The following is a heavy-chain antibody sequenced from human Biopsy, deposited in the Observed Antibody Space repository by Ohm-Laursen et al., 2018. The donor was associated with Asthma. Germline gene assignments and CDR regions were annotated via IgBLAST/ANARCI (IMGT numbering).Heavy chain of an antibody. CDR2: ISPIFGTA. V-gene: IGHV1-69*13. J-gene: IGHJ6*02. Sequence: GASVGVSCKASGGTFSSYAISWVRQAPGQGLEWMGGISPIFGTANYAQKFQGRVTITADESTSTAYMELSSLRSEDTAVYYCARDPHNSYLAPFRTKFNYYYYGMDVWGQGTTVTVSS. CDR1: GGTFSSYA. D-gene: IGHD1-7*01. CDR3: ARDPHNSYLAPFRTKFNYYYYGMDV.